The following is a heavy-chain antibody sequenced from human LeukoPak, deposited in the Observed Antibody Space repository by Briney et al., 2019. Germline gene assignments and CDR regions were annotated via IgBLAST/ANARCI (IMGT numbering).Heavy chain of an antibody. V-gene: IGHV5-51*01. CDR2: IYPGDSDT. Sequence: GESLKTSCKGSGYSFTNYWIGWGRQMPGKGLGWMGIIYPGDSDTRYSPSLQGHVTISADKSIPTAYLQWNSLKGSDTAIYYCARGRLFAVITGIDYWGQGTLVTVSS. CDR3: ARGRLFAVITGIDY. CDR1: GYSFTNYW. D-gene: IGHD3-16*01. J-gene: IGHJ4*02.